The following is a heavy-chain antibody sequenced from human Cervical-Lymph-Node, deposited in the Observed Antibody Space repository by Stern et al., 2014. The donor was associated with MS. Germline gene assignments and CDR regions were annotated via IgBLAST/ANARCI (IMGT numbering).Heavy chain of an antibody. CDR3: ARGNFDYGDHDY. CDR1: GASISSGGFF. D-gene: IGHD4-17*01. V-gene: IGHV4-31*03. CDR2: FYYRGST. J-gene: IGHJ4*02. Sequence: VQLVESGPGLVKPSQTLSLTCTVSGASISSGGFFWNWIRQHPGKGLQWIGYFYYRGSTYYTPSLESRVTISIDTSKNQFSLSLSSVTAADTAVYYCARGNFDYGDHDYWGQGTLVTVSS.